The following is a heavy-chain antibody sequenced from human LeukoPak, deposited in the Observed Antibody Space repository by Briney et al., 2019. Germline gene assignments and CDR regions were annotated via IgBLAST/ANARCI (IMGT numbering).Heavy chain of an antibody. Sequence: GASVTVSCKASGYTFTSYYMHWVRQAPGQGLEWMGIINPSGGSTSYAQKFQGRVTMTRDTSTSTVYMELSSLRSEDTAVYYCARDAPEYCGGDCYPFWGQGTLVTVSS. D-gene: IGHD2-21*02. CDR3: ARDAPEYCGGDCYPF. V-gene: IGHV1-46*01. CDR1: GYTFTSYY. CDR2: INPSGGST. J-gene: IGHJ4*02.